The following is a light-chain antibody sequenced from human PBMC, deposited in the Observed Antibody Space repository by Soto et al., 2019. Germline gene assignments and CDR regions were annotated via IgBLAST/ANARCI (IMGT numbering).Light chain of an antibody. CDR3: AAWDDSLNGVV. V-gene: IGLV1-44*01. Sequence: QSVLTQSPSASGTPGQRVTIDCSGRSSNIGGNGVNWYQQLPGTAPKLLIYSNHLRPSGVPDRFSGSKSGTSASLAISGLQSGDEGDYYCAAWDDSLNGVVFGGGTKLTVL. CDR1: SSNIGGNG. J-gene: IGLJ2*01. CDR2: SNH.